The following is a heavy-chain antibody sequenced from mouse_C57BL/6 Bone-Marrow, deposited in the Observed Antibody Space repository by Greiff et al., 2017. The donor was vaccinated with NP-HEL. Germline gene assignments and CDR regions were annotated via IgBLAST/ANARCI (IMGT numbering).Heavy chain of an antibody. V-gene: IGHV5-4*01. CDR1: GFTFSSYA. J-gene: IGHJ1*03. CDR2: ISDGGSYT. Sequence: EVQLVESGGGLVKPGGSLKLSCAASGFTFSSYAMSWVRQTPEKRLEWVATISDGGSYTYYPDNVKGRFTISRDNAKNNLYLQMSHLKSEDTAMYYCARYGTTVVATRYFDVWGTGTTVTVSS. CDR3: ARYGTTVVATRYFDV. D-gene: IGHD1-1*01.